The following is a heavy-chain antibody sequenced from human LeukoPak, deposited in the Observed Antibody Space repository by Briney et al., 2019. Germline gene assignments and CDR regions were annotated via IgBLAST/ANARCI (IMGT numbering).Heavy chain of an antibody. J-gene: IGHJ3*02. CDR2: IYYSGST. D-gene: IGHD2-2*01. V-gene: IGHV4-39*07. CDR3: ARELGYCSSTSCPGAFDI. CDR1: GGSISSYY. Sequence: SETLSLTCTVSGGSISSYYWGWIRQPPGKGLEWIGSIYYSGSTYYNPSLKSRVTISVDTSKNQFSLKLSSVTAADTAVYYCARELGYCSSTSCPGAFDIWGQGTMVTVSS.